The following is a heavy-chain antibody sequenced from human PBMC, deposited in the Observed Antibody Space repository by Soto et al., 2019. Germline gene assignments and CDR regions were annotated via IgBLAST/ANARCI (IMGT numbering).Heavy chain of an antibody. CDR3: AGWFGEPSTNNWFDP. CDR1: GGSISSYY. CDR2: IYYSGST. J-gene: IGHJ5*02. Sequence: SETLSLTCTVSGGSISSYYWSWIRQPPGKGLEWIGYIYYSGSTNYNPSLKSRVTISVDTSKNQFSLKLSSVTAADTAVYYCAGWFGEPSTNNWFDPWGQGTLVTVSS. D-gene: IGHD3-10*01. V-gene: IGHV4-59*01.